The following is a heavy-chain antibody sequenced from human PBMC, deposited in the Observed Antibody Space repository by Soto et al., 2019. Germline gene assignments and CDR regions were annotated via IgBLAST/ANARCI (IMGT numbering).Heavy chain of an antibody. CDR3: ATPGYSGYPAAGY. J-gene: IGHJ4*02. CDR2: ISSSSSYI. Sequence: LRLSCAASGFTFSSYSMNWVRQAPGKGLEWVSSISSSSSYIYYADSVKGRFTISRDNAKNSLYLQMNSLRAEDTAVYYCATPGYSGYPAAGYWGQGTLVTVSS. V-gene: IGHV3-21*01. D-gene: IGHD5-12*01. CDR1: GFTFSSYS.